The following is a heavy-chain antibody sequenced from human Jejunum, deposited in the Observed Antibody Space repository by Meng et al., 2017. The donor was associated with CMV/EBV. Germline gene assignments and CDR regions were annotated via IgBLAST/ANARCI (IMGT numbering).Heavy chain of an antibody. J-gene: IGHJ3*01. CDR1: GFTFSSYA. D-gene: IGHD3-16*01. Sequence: SGFTFSSYAMNWVRQATGKGLEWISVFYISGRSTYYADSVKGRFTISRDNSKNMVYLQMNNLRVEDTAVYYCAKDRGGSDDAYDVWGQGAAVTVSS. CDR3: AKDRGGSDDAYDV. CDR2: FYISGRST. V-gene: IGHV3-23*03.